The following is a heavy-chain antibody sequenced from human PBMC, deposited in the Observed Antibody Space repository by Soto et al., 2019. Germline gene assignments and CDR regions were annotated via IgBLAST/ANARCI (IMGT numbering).Heavy chain of an antibody. CDR1: GFTFSSYS. CDR2: ISSSSSTI. CDR3: ARAPTRGFEQQLPFDY. D-gene: IGHD6-13*01. J-gene: IGHJ4*02. Sequence: GGSLRLSCAASGFTFSSYSMNWVRQAPGKGLEWVSYISSSSSTIYYSDSVKGRFTISRDNAKNSLYLQMNSLRDEDTAVYYCARAPTRGFEQQLPFDYWGQGTLVTVSS. V-gene: IGHV3-48*02.